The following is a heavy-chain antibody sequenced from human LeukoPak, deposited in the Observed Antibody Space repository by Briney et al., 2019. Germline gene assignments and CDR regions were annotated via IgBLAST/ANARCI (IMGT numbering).Heavy chain of an antibody. CDR3: AKGTGRNSSIAASGT. CDR2: ISGSGGST. CDR1: GFTFSSYA. J-gene: IGHJ4*02. Sequence: GGSLRLSCAASGFTFSSYAMSWVRQAPGKGLEWLSAISGSGGSTYYADSVKGRFTISRDNSKNTLYLQVNSLRAEDTAVYYCAKGTGRNSSIAASGTWGQGTLVTVSS. V-gene: IGHV3-23*01. D-gene: IGHD6-13*01.